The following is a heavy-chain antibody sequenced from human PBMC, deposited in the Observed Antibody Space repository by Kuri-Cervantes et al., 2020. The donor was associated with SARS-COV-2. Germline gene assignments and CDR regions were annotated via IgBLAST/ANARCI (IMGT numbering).Heavy chain of an antibody. D-gene: IGHD2-2*03. CDR1: GFTFSSYA. J-gene: IGHJ5*02. CDR3: AKDGYCSSTSCRPWFDP. V-gene: IGHV3-23*01. CDR2: ISGSGGST. Sequence: GESLKISCAASGFTFSSYAMSWVRQAPGKGLEWVSAISGSGGSTYYADSVKGRFTIPRDNSKNTLYLQMNSLRAEDTAVYYCAKDGYCSSTSCRPWFDPWGQGTLVTVSS.